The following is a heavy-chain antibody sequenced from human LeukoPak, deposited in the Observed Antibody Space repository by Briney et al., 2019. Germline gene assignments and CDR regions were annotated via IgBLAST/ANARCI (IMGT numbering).Heavy chain of an antibody. Sequence: GASVKVSCKASGHTFTSYGISWVRQAPGQGLEWMGWTSAYNGNTNYAQKLQGKVTMTTDTSTSTAYMELRSLRSDDTAVYYCARDYEGYYGSGSSQGNWFDPWGQGTLVTVSS. CDR3: ARDYEGYYGSGSSQGNWFDP. CDR1: GHTFTSYG. J-gene: IGHJ5*02. CDR2: TSAYNGNT. V-gene: IGHV1-18*01. D-gene: IGHD3-10*01.